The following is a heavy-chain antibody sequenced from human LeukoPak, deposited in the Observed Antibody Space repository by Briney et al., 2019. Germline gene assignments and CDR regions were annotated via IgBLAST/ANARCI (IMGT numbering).Heavy chain of an antibody. J-gene: IGHJ4*02. Sequence: GGSLRLSCAASGFTFSSYEMKWVRQAPGKGLEWVSYISSSGDSLYYADSVKGRFTISRDNARNSLYLQMNSLRAEDTAIHYCARMAVAGQYNDYWGQGTLVTVSS. CDR2: ISSSGDSL. CDR3: ARMAVAGQYNDY. CDR1: GFTFSSYE. V-gene: IGHV3-48*03. D-gene: IGHD6-19*01.